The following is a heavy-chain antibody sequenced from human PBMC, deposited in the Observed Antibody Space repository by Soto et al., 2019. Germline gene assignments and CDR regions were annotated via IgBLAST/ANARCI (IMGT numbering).Heavy chain of an antibody. Sequence: GASLKISCKASGYIFIDYWIGWVRQMPGKGLEWMGIVYPRDSDTRYSPSFQGQVTISADRSTGTAFLQWRSLKASDTALYYCARPPLPGYSIHFNSWGQGTLVTVPQ. V-gene: IGHV5-51*01. CDR1: GYIFIDYW. CDR2: VYPRDSDT. D-gene: IGHD2-15*01. CDR3: ARPPLPGYSIHFNS. J-gene: IGHJ4*02.